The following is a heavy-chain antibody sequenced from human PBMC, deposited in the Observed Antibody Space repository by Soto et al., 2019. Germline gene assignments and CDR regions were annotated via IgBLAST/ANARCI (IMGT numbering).Heavy chain of an antibody. CDR2: IYYSGST. CDR3: ARAGGPAATVNY. CDR1: GVSISSGGYY. D-gene: IGHD2-2*01. V-gene: IGHV4-31*03. Sequence: TLSLTCTVSGVSISSGGYYWIWIRLHPGKSLEWIGYIYYSGSTYYNPSLKSRVTISVDTSKNQFSLKLSSVTAADTAVYYCARAGGPAATVNYWGQGTLVTVSS. J-gene: IGHJ4*02.